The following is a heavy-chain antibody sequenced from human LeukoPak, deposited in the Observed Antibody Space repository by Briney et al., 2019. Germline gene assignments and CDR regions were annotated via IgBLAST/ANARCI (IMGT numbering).Heavy chain of an antibody. V-gene: IGHV3-74*03. J-gene: IGHJ1*01. CDR2: TNTDRSST. CDR3: YGANAEH. D-gene: IGHD4-23*01. CDR1: GFTFSSYW. Sequence: GGSLRLPCAASGFTFSSYWMHWVRQAPGKGLVWVSGTNTDRSSTMYADSVKGRFTIARDNAKNTLYLQMNSLRAEDTAVYYCYGANAEHWGQGTLVTVSS.